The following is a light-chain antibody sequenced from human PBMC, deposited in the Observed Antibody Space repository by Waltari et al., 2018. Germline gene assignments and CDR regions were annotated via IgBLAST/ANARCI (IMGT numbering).Light chain of an antibody. CDR1: SSNIGVGYD. J-gene: IGLJ2*01. CDR3: QSYDRSLSGHVV. V-gene: IGLV1-40*01. CDR2: GST. Sequence: QSGLTQPPSVSGAPGQRVTISCTGSSSNIGVGYDVPWHQQVPGAAPKLLIYGSTNRPSGVPDRFSGSKSGTSASLAITGLQAEDESDYYCQSYDRSLSGHVVFGGGTKLTVL.